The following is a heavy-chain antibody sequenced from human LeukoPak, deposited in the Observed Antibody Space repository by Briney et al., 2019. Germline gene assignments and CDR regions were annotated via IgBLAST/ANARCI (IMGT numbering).Heavy chain of an antibody. CDR1: GFNFGSYS. D-gene: IGHD1-26*01. V-gene: IGHV3-23*01. Sequence: PGGSLRLSCAASGFNFGSYSMTWVRQAPGKGLEWVSVMSADSATTFYADSVKGRFTISRDNAKNTLYLQMNNLRADDTAVYYCARAGSYRFDYWGLGTLVTVSS. J-gene: IGHJ4*02. CDR2: MSADSATT. CDR3: ARAGSYRFDY.